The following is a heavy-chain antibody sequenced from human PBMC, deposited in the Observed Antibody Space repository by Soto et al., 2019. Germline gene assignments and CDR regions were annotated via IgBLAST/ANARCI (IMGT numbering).Heavy chain of an antibody. V-gene: IGHV3-30-3*01. CDR3: ARDLLAIDSSGSGDY. CDR1: GFTFSSYA. J-gene: IGHJ4*02. CDR2: ISYDGSNK. Sequence: GGSLRLSCAASGFTFSSYAMHWVRQAPGKGLEWVAVISYDGSNKYYADSVKGRFTISRDNSKNTLYLQMNSLRAEDTAVYYCARDLLAIDSSGSGDYWGQGTLVTVSS. D-gene: IGHD3-22*01.